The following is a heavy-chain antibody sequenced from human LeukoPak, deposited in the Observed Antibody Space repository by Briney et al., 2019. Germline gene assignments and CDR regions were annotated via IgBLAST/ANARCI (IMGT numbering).Heavy chain of an antibody. J-gene: IGHJ4*02. Sequence: GASVKVSCKASGYTFTGYYMHWVRQAPGQGLEWMGWINPNSGGTNYAQKFQGWVTMTRDTSISTAYMELRSLRSDDTAVYYCARETRRYCTNGVCPPWLYWGQGTLVTVSS. CDR1: GYTFTGYY. D-gene: IGHD2-8*01. CDR2: INPNSGGT. V-gene: IGHV1-2*04. CDR3: ARETRRYCTNGVCPPWLY.